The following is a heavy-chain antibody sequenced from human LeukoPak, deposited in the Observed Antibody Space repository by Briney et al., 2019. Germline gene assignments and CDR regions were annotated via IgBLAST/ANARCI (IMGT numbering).Heavy chain of an antibody. V-gene: IGHV4-59*08. D-gene: IGHD1-26*01. CDR1: GGSISSYY. CDR2: IYYSGST. CDR3: ASYSRTIDY. Sequence: SETLSLTCTVSGGSISSYYWSWIRQPPGKGLEWIGYIYYSGSTNYNPSLKSRVTISVDTSKNQFSLKLSSVTAADTAVYYCASYSRTIDYWGQGTLVTVSS. J-gene: IGHJ4*02.